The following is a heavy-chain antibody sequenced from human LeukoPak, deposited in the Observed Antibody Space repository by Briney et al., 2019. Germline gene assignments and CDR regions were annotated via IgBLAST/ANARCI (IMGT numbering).Heavy chain of an antibody. CDR2: ISAYNGNT. D-gene: IGHD3-3*01. V-gene: IGHV1-18*01. Sequence: ASVKVSCKASGYTFTSYGISWVRQAPGQGLEWMGWISAYNGNTSYAQKLQGRVTMTTDTSTSTAYMELRGLRSDDTAVYYCARDPDYDFWSGYTIYYYYGMDVWGQGTTVTVSS. CDR1: GYTFTSYG. CDR3: ARDPDYDFWSGYTIYYYYGMDV. J-gene: IGHJ6*02.